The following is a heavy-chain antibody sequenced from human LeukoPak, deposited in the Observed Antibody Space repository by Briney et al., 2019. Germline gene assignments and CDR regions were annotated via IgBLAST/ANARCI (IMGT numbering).Heavy chain of an antibody. D-gene: IGHD3-3*01. V-gene: IGHV3-21*01. CDR2: ITSGSRYI. CDR1: GFTFTNYN. J-gene: IGHJ6*03. Sequence: PGGSLRLSCAASGFTFTNYNMNWVRQAPGKGLEWVSSITSGSRYIYYGDSVKGRFTISRDNAKNSLYLQMNSLRAEDTAVYYCARDGGFWSSRDYYYYMDVWGKGTTVTVSS. CDR3: ARDGGFWSSRDYYYYMDV.